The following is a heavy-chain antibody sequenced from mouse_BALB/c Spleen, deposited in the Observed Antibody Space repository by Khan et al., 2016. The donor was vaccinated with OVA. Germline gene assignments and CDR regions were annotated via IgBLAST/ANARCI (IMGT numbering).Heavy chain of an antibody. CDR1: GFSLTDYG. J-gene: IGHJ4*01. CDR3: AKGVWSYYFALDY. V-gene: IGHV2-6-5*01. Sequence: VELVESGPGLVAPSQSLSITCTVSGFSLTDYGVSWIRQPPGKGLEWLGVIWGGGSTYYNSAPKSRLSISKDNSKSQVLLKMSSLQTDDTAMYYCAKGVWSYYFALDYWGQGTSVTVSS. CDR2: IWGGGST.